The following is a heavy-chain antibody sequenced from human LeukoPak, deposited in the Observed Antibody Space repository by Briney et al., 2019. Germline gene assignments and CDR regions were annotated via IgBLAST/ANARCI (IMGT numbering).Heavy chain of an antibody. V-gene: IGHV4-34*01. D-gene: IGHD6-13*01. CDR1: GGSFSGYY. J-gene: IGHJ4*02. CDR2: INHSGST. Sequence: SETLSLTCAVYGGSFSGYYWSWIRQPPGKGLEWIGEINHSGSTHYNPSLKSRVTISVDTSKNQFSLKLSSVTAADTAVYYCARVAAAGMIWGQGTLVTVSS. CDR3: ARVAAAGMI.